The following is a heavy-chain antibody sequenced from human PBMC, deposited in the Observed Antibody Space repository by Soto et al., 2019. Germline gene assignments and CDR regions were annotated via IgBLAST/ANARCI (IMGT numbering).Heavy chain of an antibody. J-gene: IGHJ6*02. D-gene: IGHD6-13*01. CDR1: GYTFTSYG. CDR2: ISAYNGNT. Sequence: ASVKVSCKASGYTFTSYGISWVRQAPGQGLEWMGWISAYNGNTNYAQKLQGRVTMTTDTSTSTAYMELRSLRSDDTAVYYCARVSRGACSSSWPYYYYYGMDVWGQGTTVTVSS. CDR3: ARVSRGACSSSWPYYYYYGMDV. V-gene: IGHV1-18*01.